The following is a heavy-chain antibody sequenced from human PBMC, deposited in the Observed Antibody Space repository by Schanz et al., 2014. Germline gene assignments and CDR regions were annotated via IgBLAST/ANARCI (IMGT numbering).Heavy chain of an antibody. CDR1: GFTFSSYT. D-gene: IGHD3-9*01. CDR3: AKDHAGSDILTALGN. CDR2: ISPSSSYI. J-gene: IGHJ4*02. Sequence: EVQLVESGGGLAQPGGSLRLSCAASGFTFSSYTMNWVRQAPGKGLEWVSSISPSSSYIYYADSVKGRFTISRDNAKNSLYLQMNSLRAEDTAVYYCAKDHAGSDILTALGNWGQGTLVTVSS. V-gene: IGHV3-21*04.